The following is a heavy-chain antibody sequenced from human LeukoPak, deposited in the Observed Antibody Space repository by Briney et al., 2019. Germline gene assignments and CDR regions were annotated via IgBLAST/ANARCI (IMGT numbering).Heavy chain of an antibody. CDR1: GITFSTYN. Sequence: GGSLRLSCAASGITFSTYNMNWVRQAPGKGLEWVSSISSSSTDIYYRDSVKGRFTISRDNAKNSLYLQMNSLRAEDTAIYYCARVTFPSASLFDNWGRGTLVTVSS. V-gene: IGHV3-21*01. J-gene: IGHJ4*02. CDR2: ISSSSTDI. CDR3: ARVTFPSASLFDN. D-gene: IGHD3-16*01.